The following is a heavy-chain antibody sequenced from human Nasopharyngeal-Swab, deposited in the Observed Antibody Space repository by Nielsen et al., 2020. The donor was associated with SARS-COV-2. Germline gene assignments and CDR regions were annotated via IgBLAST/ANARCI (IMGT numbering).Heavy chain of an antibody. Sequence: GESLKISFAASGFTFSSYGMHWVRQAPGKGLEWVAVIWYDGSNKYYADSVKGRFTISRDNSKNTLYLQMNSLRAEDTAVYYCARVGSSWYGINYYYYMDVWGKGTTVTVSS. D-gene: IGHD6-13*01. V-gene: IGHV3-33*01. CDR3: ARVGSSWYGINYYYYMDV. CDR2: IWYDGSNK. CDR1: GFTFSSYG. J-gene: IGHJ6*03.